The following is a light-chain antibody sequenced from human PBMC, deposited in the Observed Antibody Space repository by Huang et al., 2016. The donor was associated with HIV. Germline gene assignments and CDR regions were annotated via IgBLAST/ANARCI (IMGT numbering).Light chain of an antibody. CDR2: GAS. CDR1: QNIVDN. J-gene: IGKJ3*01. CDR3: QQFNNWPPRFT. V-gene: IGKV3-15*01. Sequence: EIVMTQSPATLSVSPGERATLSCSASQNIVDNLTWYQHKHGQAPRLLIYGASTRATGIPPRFSGSGSGTEFTLTISGLESEDFAVYYCQQFNNWPPRFTFGPGTTVDVK.